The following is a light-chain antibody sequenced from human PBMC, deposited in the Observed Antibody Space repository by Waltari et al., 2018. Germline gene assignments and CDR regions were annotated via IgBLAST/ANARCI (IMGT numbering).Light chain of an antibody. CDR1: RSNIGSNY. Sequence: QSVLTQPPSASGTPGQRVTISCSGSRSNIGSNYVSWYQPLPGTAPKLLIYRNNPRPSGVPDRFSGSKSGTSASLAISGLRSEDEADYYCAAWDDSLSGRVFGGGTKVTVL. V-gene: IGLV1-47*01. J-gene: IGLJ3*02. CDR3: AAWDDSLSGRV. CDR2: RNN.